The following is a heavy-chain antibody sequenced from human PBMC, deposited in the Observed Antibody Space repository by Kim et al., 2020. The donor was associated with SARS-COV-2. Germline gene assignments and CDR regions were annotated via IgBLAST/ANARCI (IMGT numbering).Heavy chain of an antibody. CDR2: IYHSGST. Sequence: SETLSRTCTVSGYSISSGYYWGWIRQPPGKGLEWIGSIYHSGSTYYNPSLKSRVTISVDTSKNQFSLKLSSVTAADTAVYYCARDKNSGYDWGYWGQGTL. V-gene: IGHV4-38-2*02. J-gene: IGHJ4*02. CDR1: GYSISSGYY. D-gene: IGHD5-12*01. CDR3: ARDKNSGYDWGY.